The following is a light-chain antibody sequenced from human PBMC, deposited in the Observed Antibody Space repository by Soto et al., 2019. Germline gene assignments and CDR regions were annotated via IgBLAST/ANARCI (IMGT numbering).Light chain of an antibody. CDR3: QQSDSTLIT. CDR1: QSISRY. Sequence: EIQMTQSPSSLSASIGNRVTITCRASQSISRYLNWYQQKPGKAPKLLIYATSNLQSGVPSRFSGRGSGTDFTLTISSLQPEDFATYYCQQSDSTLITFGQGTRLEIK. V-gene: IGKV1-39*01. J-gene: IGKJ5*01. CDR2: ATS.